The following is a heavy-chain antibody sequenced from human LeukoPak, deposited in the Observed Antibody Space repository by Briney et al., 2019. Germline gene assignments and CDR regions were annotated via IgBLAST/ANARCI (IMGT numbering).Heavy chain of an antibody. CDR3: ARDRYCSGGSCYFLDY. CDR1: GFTFSSYS. D-gene: IGHD2-15*01. J-gene: IGHJ4*02. V-gene: IGHV3-21*01. CDR2: ISSSSSYI. Sequence: GGSLSLSCAAPGFTFSSYSMNWVRQAQGKGLEWVSSISSSSSYIYYADSVKGRFTISRDNAKNSLYLQMNSLRAEDTAVYYCARDRYCSGGSCYFLDYWGQGTLVTVSS.